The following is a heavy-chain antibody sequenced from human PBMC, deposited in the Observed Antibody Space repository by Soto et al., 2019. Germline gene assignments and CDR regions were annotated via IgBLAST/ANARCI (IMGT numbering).Heavy chain of an antibody. Sequence: ASVKVSCKASGYTFTGYYMHWVRQAPGQGLEWMGWINPNSVGTNYAQKFQGWVTMTRDTSISTAYMELSRLRSDDTAVYYCAREDYGSGSRYYGMDVWGQGTTVTVSS. CDR2: INPNSVGT. V-gene: IGHV1-2*04. J-gene: IGHJ6*02. D-gene: IGHD3-10*01. CDR1: GYTFTGYY. CDR3: AREDYGSGSRYYGMDV.